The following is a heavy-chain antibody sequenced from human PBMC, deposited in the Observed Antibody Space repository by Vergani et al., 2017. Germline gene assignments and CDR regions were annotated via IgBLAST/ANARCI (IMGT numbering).Heavy chain of an antibody. D-gene: IGHD6-13*01. J-gene: IGHJ6*02. CDR2: ISAYNGNT. CDR3: ARDVTAAAGLYYYYGMDV. Sequence: QVQLVQSGAEVKKPGASVKVSCKASGYTFTSYGISWVRQAPGQGLEWMGWISAYNGNTNYAQKLQGRVTMTTDTSTSTAYMELRSLRSEDTAVYYCARDVTAAAGLYYYYGMDVWGQGTTVTVSS. V-gene: IGHV1-18*01. CDR1: GYTFTSYG.